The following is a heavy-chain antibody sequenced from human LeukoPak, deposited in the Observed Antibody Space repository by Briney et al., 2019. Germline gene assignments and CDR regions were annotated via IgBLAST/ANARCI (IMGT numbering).Heavy chain of an antibody. CDR1: GFTFSGFG. D-gene: IGHD5-18*01. CDR2: ISSSSSYI. CDR3: AGVGTVMVTIVAPYYMDV. J-gene: IGHJ6*03. Sequence: GGSLRLSCAVSGFTFSGFGMNWVRQAPGKGLEWVSSISSSSSYIYYADSVKGRFTISRDNAKKSLYLQMNSLRAEDTAVYYCAGVGTVMVTIVAPYYMDVWGKGTTVTVSS. V-gene: IGHV3-21*01.